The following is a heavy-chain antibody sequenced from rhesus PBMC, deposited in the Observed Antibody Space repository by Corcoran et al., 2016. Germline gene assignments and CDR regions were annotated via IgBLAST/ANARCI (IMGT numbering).Heavy chain of an antibody. CDR1: GDSIRGYY. CDR3: ARQEKLLFFQF. D-gene: IGHD3-9*01. V-gene: IGHV4-160*01. Sequence: QVQLQESGPGLVKPSETLSLTCAVSGDSIRGYYWTWIRRPPGKGLGWIGRIFGNGGNTDYNPSLKSRVTFSTDTSKNQFSLKLNSVTAADTAVYYCARQEKLLFFQFWGQGALVTVSS. J-gene: IGHJ1*01. CDR2: IFGNGGNT.